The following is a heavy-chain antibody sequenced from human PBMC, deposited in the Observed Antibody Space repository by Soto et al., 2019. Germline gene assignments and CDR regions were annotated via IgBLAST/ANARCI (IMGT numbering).Heavy chain of an antibody. CDR1: GFTFSSYS. Sequence: GGSLRLSCAASGFTFSSYSMNWVRQAPGKGLEWVSSISSSTGYMYYADSVKGRFTISRDNAKNSLYLQMNSLRAEDTAVYYCARDFRDGYYFDYWGQGTLVTVSS. CDR2: ISSSTGYM. CDR3: ARDFRDGYYFDY. J-gene: IGHJ4*02. D-gene: IGHD5-12*01. V-gene: IGHV3-21*01.